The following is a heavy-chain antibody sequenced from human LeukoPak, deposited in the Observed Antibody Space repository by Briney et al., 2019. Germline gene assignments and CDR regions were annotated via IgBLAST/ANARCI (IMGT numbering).Heavy chain of an antibody. CDR3: AKRGGAGSSSSDY. V-gene: IGHV3-23*01. CDR2: IRSNGAYT. CDR1: GFTFSTYA. D-gene: IGHD6-6*01. J-gene: IGHJ4*02. Sequence: GRSLRLSCAVSGFTFSTYAINWVRQAPGKGLEWFSAIRSNGAYTYYADSVKGRFTISRANNKNTLHLQINSLRAEDTAVYYCAKRGGAGSSSSDYWGQGTLVTVSS.